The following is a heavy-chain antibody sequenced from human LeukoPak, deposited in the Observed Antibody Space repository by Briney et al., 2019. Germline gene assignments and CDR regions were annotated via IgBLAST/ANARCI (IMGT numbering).Heavy chain of an antibody. V-gene: IGHV4-59*12. D-gene: IGHD5-12*01. CDR3: ARSGSGYLRYYFDY. CDR1: GGSISTYY. J-gene: IGHJ4*02. Sequence: PSETLSLTCAVSGGSISTYYWSWIRQPPGKGLEWIGYIHYSGSSNYNPSLKSQVTISVDTSKNQFSLKLSSVTAADTAVYYCARSGSGYLRYYFDYWGQGTQVTVSS. CDR2: IHYSGSS.